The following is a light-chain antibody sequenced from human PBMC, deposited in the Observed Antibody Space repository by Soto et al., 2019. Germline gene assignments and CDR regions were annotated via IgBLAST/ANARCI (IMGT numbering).Light chain of an antibody. Sequence: EVVMRPSPATLSVSPGEGANLSCRASQGIGDTLAWYQHKPGQTPRLLIYDTSTRATGVPTRFSGSRSGAEFTLTISSLQPDDFATYYCQQYNSYPWTFGQGTKVDIK. CDR3: QQYNSYPWT. J-gene: IGKJ1*01. V-gene: IGKV3-15*01. CDR1: QGIGDT. CDR2: DTS.